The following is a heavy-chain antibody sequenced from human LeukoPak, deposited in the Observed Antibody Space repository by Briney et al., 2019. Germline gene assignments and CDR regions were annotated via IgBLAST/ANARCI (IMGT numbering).Heavy chain of an antibody. CDR3: AKDHLWFGEILYVDY. CDR2: ISGSGGST. J-gene: IGHJ4*02. CDR1: GFTFSSYA. Sequence: GGSLRLSCAASGFTFSSYAMSWVRQAPGKGLEWVSAISGSGGSTYYADSVKGRFTISRDNSKNTLYLQMNSLRAEDTAVYYCAKDHLWFGEILYVDYWGQGTLVTVSS. D-gene: IGHD3-10*01. V-gene: IGHV3-23*01.